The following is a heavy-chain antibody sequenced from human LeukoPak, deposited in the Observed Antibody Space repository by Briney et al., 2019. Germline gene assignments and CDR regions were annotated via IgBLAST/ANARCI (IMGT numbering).Heavy chain of an antibody. V-gene: IGHV4-39*01. Sequence: SETLSLTCTVSGGSISSSSYYWGWIRQPPGKGLEWIGSIYYSGSTYYNPSLKSRVTISVDTSKNQFSLKLSSVTAADTAVYYCARQFVRWLHPTSRFDYWGQGTLVTVSS. D-gene: IGHD5-24*01. J-gene: IGHJ4*02. CDR1: GGSISSSSYY. CDR2: IYYSGST. CDR3: ARQFVRWLHPTSRFDY.